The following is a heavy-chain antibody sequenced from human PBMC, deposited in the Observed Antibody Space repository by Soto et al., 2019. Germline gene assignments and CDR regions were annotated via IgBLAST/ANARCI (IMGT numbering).Heavy chain of an antibody. V-gene: IGHV3-74*01. CDR3: ARERLGVVTSDYGMEV. CDR2: INSDGSST. D-gene: IGHD3-3*01. J-gene: IGHJ6*02. CDR1: GFTFSSYW. Sequence: EVQLVESGGGLVQPGGSLRLSCAASGFTFSSYWMHWVRQAPGKGLVWVSRINSDGSSTSYADSVKGRFTISRDNAKNKLFLQMNNLRAEDTAVYYCARERLGVVTSDYGMEVWGQGTTVTVSS.